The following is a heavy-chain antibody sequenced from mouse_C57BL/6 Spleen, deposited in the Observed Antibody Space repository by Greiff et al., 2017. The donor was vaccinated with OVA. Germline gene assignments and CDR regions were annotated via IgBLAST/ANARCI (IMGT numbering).Heavy chain of an antibody. CDR1: GYTFTDYE. CDR3: TRYWDGIAY. Sequence: LQESGAELVRPGASVTLSCKASGYTFTDYEMHWVKQTPVHGLEWIGAIDPETGGTAYNQKFKGKAILTADKSSSTAYMELRSLTSEDSAVYYCTRYWDGIAYWGQGTLVTVSA. J-gene: IGHJ3*01. V-gene: IGHV1-15*01. D-gene: IGHD4-1*01. CDR2: IDPETGGT.